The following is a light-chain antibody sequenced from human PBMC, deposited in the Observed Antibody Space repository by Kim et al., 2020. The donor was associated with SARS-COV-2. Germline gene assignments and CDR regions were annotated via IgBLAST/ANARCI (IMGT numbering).Light chain of an antibody. Sequence: AAVEGRVIITCRASQSISNWLALYQQRPGKAPKLLIYKASTLESGVPPRFSGSGSGTEFTLTISSLQPDDSATYYCQQYNSYSLTFGGGTKVDIK. J-gene: IGKJ4*01. CDR1: QSISNW. CDR2: KAS. CDR3: QQYNSYSLT. V-gene: IGKV1-5*03.